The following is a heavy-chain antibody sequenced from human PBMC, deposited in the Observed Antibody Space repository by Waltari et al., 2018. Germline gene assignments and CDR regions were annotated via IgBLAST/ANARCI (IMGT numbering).Heavy chain of an antibody. Sequence: QVQLQESGPGLVKPSETLSLTCTVSGGSISSYYWSWIRQPPGKGLEWIGYIYYSGSTNYNPSLKSRVTISVDTSKNQFSLKLSSVTAADTAVYYCATDPRITIFGVVIMVWGQGTLVTVS. CDR2: IYYSGST. J-gene: IGHJ4*02. CDR1: GGSISSYY. CDR3: ATDPRITIFGVVIMV. V-gene: IGHV4-59*01. D-gene: IGHD3-3*01.